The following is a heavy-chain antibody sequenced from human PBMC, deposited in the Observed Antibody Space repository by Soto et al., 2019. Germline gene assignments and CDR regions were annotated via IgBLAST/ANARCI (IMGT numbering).Heavy chain of an antibody. Sequence: SETLSLTCTISGDSINNYFWNWIRQSPGKGLEWIGYISYSGSTSYNPSLQSRVTISSDTSKNQFSLELSSVTAADTAVYYCARARQRDTGRGLDVWGQWTTVTVYS. V-gene: IGHV4-59*01. CDR3: ARARQRDTGRGLDV. D-gene: IGHD5-18*01. CDR2: ISYSGST. CDR1: GDSINNYF. J-gene: IGHJ6*02.